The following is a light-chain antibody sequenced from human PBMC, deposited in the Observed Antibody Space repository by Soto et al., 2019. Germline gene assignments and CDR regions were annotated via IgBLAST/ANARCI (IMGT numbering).Light chain of an antibody. Sequence: QSALTQPASVSGSPGQSITISCTGTGSDVGGYNYVSWFQQHPGKAPKLKIYEVSNRPSGVSNRFSGSKSGNTASLTISELQAEDEADYYCTSFTTISTWVFGGGTKVTVL. CDR1: GSDVGGYNY. CDR3: TSFTTISTWV. V-gene: IGLV2-14*01. J-gene: IGLJ3*02. CDR2: EVS.